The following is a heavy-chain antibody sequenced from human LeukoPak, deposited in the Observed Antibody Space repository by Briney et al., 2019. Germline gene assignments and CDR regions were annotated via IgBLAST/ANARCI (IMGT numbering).Heavy chain of an antibody. Sequence: QTGGSLRLSCAASGFTFSSYEMNWVRQAPGKGLEWVSYISSSGSTIYYADSVKGRFTISRDNAKNSLYLQMNSLRAEDTAIYYCAKDRSRTIAVAGRGFDYWGQGTLVTVSS. CDR1: GFTFSSYE. V-gene: IGHV3-48*03. D-gene: IGHD6-19*01. CDR2: ISSSGSTI. CDR3: AKDRSRTIAVAGRGFDY. J-gene: IGHJ4*02.